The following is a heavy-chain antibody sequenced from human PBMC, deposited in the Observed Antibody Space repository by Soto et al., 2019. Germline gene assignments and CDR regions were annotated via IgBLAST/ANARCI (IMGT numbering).Heavy chain of an antibody. CDR3: ARGVGPAAFYYMEV. J-gene: IGHJ6*03. V-gene: IGHV4-34*01. CDR1: GVFFIGYY. CDR2: INHSGST. Sequence: SETLSLTCAVYGVFFIGYYWSWILQPPGKGLEWIGEINHSGSTNYNPSLKSRVTISVDTSKNQFSLKLSSVTAADTAVYYCARGVGPAAFYYMEVWGKGTTVTVSS. D-gene: IGHD2-2*01.